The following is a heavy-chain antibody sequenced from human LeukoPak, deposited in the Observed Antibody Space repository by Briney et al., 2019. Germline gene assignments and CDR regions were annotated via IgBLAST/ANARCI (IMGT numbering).Heavy chain of an antibody. CDR2: INTNTGNP. CDR1: GGTFSSYA. Sequence: ASVKVSCKASGGTFSSYAISWARQAPGQGLEWMGWINTNTGNPTYAQGFTGRFVFSLDTSVSTAYLQISSLKAEDTAVYYCATGTWISESPYWGQGTLVTVSS. V-gene: IGHV7-4-1*02. CDR3: ATGTWISESPY. D-gene: IGHD5-12*01. J-gene: IGHJ4*02.